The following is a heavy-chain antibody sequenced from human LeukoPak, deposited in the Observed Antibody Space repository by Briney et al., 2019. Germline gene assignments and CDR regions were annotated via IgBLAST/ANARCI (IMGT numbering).Heavy chain of an antibody. J-gene: IGHJ5*02. CDR3: ASRTYYYDSSGPFNWFDP. Sequence: SETLSLTCTVSGGSISSGDYYWSWIRQPPGKGLEWIGYIYYSGSIYYNSSLKSRVTISLDTSKNQFSLKLSSVTAADTAVYHCASRTYYYDSSGPFNWFDPWGQGTLVTASS. D-gene: IGHD3-22*01. V-gene: IGHV4-30-4*08. CDR2: IYYSGSI. CDR1: GGSISSGDYY.